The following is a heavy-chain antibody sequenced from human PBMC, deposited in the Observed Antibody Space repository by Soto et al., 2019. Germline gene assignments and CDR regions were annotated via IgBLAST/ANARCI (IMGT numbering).Heavy chain of an antibody. V-gene: IGHV1-18*01. Sequence: QVQLVQSGDEVKKPGASVKVSCKASGYIFVNYGIAWVRQAPGQGLEWMGWISPYTGNTHSATQVQGRLTMTTDTTASTAYMDQGSLTSDDTAVYYCVMVDNYVTPTPQDVWGQGTTVTVSS. D-gene: IGHD3-16*01. CDR1: GYIFVNYG. CDR3: VMVDNYVTPTPQDV. J-gene: IGHJ6*02. CDR2: ISPYTGNT.